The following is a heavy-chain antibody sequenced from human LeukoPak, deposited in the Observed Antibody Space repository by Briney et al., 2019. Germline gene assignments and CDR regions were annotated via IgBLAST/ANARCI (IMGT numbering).Heavy chain of an antibody. CDR1: GFTFSSYA. CDR2: ISGSGGST. CDR3: AKGSGIQLWLKPFDY. J-gene: IGHJ4*02. D-gene: IGHD5-18*01. V-gene: IGHV3-23*01. Sequence: GGSLRLSCAASGFTFSSYAMSWVRQAPGKGLEWVSAISGSGGSTYYADSVKGRFTTSRDNSKNTLYLQMNSLRAEDTAVYYCAKGSGIQLWLKPFDYWGQGTLVTVSS.